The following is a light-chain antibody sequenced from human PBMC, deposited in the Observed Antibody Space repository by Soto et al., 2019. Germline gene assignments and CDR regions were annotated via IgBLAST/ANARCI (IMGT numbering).Light chain of an antibody. CDR3: QQYNKGYT. J-gene: IGKJ2*01. V-gene: IGKV3-15*01. CDR1: QSVSSN. Sequence: EIVMTQSPATLSVSPGERATLSCRASQSVSSNLAWYQQKPGQAPRLLIYGASTRATGIPARFSGSGSWTEFTLTISSLQSEDFAVYYCQQYNKGYTFGQGTKLEIK. CDR2: GAS.